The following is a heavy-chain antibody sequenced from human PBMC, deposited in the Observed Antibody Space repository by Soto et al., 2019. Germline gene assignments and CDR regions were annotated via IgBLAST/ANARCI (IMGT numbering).Heavy chain of an antibody. Sequence: GESLKISCKGSGYSFSTSWIGWVRQMPGKGLEWMGIIYPGDSDTRYSPSFQGQVTISADKSTSPAFLQWSSLKASDTATYYCARPTIAGIRGYFDNWGQGTLVTAPQ. CDR2: IYPGDSDT. D-gene: IGHD2-21*01. CDR1: GYSFSTSW. V-gene: IGHV5-51*01. CDR3: ARPTIAGIRGYFDN. J-gene: IGHJ4*02.